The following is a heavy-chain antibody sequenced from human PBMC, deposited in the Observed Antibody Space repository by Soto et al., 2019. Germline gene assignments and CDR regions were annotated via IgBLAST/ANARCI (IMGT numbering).Heavy chain of an antibody. D-gene: IGHD3-22*01. J-gene: IGHJ4*02. CDR3: ARSYDSSGYYYSPGQYYFDY. V-gene: IGHV1-46*01. CDR1: GYTFTTNY. Sequence: RASVKVSCKASGYTFTTNYMHWVRQAPGQGLEWMGIINPSGGNTNYAQKFRGRVTMTRDTSTSTVYMELSSLRSEDTAVYYCARSYDSSGYYYSPGQYYFDYWGQGTLVTVSS. CDR2: INPSGGNT.